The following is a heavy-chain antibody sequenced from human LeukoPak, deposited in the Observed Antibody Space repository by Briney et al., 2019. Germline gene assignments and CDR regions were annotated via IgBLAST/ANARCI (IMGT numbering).Heavy chain of an antibody. CDR1: GGTFSSYA. J-gene: IGHJ6*02. D-gene: IGHD3-22*01. Sequence: GASVKVSCKASGGTFSSYAISWVRQAPGQGLEWMGGILPIFGTANYAQKFQGRVTITADESTSTAYMELSSLRSEDTAVYYCARDPYYYDSSGYYYYYYYGMDVWGQGTTVTVSS. CDR2: ILPIFGTA. CDR3: ARDPYYYDSSGYYYYYYYGMDV. V-gene: IGHV1-69*13.